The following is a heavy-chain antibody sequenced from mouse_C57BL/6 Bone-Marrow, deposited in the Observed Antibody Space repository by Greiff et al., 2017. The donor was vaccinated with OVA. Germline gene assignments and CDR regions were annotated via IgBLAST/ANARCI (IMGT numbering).Heavy chain of an antibody. D-gene: IGHD1-1*01. CDR2: IDPENGDT. CDR3: TTEGTTVVAPFDY. V-gene: IGHV14-4*01. J-gene: IGHJ2*01. CDR1: GFNIKDDY. Sequence: VQLQQSGAELVRPGASVKLSCTASGFNIKDDYMHWVKQRPEQGLEWIGWIDPENGDTEYASKFQGKATITADTSSNTAYLQLSSLTSEDTAVYYCTTEGTTVVAPFDYWGQGTTLTVSS.